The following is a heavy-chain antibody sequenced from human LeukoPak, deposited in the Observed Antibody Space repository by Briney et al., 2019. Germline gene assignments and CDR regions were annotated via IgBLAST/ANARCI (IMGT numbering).Heavy chain of an antibody. CDR1: GYTFTGYY. CDR3: ARAGYCSGGSCPYYYYYMDV. J-gene: IGHJ6*03. V-gene: IGHV1-2*02. Sequence: ASVKVSCKASGYTFTGYYMHWVRQAPGQGLEWMGWINPNSGGTNYAQKFQGRVTMTRDTPISTAYMELSRLRSDDTAVYYCARAGYCSGGSCPYYYYYMDVWGKGTTVTVSS. CDR2: INPNSGGT. D-gene: IGHD2-15*01.